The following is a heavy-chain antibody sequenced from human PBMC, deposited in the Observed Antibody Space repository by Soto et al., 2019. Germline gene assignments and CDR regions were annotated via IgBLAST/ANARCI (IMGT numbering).Heavy chain of an antibody. CDR2: ISGGGYST. V-gene: IGHV3-23*01. CDR1: GLTFSSYA. D-gene: IGHD3-10*01. J-gene: IGHJ3*02. Sequence: EVQLLESGGGLVQPGGSLRLSCSASGLTFSSYAMTWVRQAPGKGLEWVSGISGGGYSTDYADSVKGRFTISRDNSKTPLYLQMNSLRVEDTAVYYCAKDMVSSTASDAFDIWGQGTMVTVSS. CDR3: AKDMVSSTASDAFDI.